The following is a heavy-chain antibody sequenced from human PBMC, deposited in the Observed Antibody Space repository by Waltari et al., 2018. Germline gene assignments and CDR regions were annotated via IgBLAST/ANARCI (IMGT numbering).Heavy chain of an antibody. D-gene: IGHD3-22*01. CDR1: GFTVSSNY. CDR2: IYSGGST. Sequence: EVQLVESGGGLIQPGGSLRLSCAASGFTVSSNYMSWVRQAPGKGLDGVAVIYSGGSTYYADSVKGRFTISRDNSKNTLYLQMNSLRAEDTAVYYCARGSDSSGYYYYWGQGTLVTVSS. CDR3: ARGSDSSGYYYY. V-gene: IGHV3-53*01. J-gene: IGHJ4*02.